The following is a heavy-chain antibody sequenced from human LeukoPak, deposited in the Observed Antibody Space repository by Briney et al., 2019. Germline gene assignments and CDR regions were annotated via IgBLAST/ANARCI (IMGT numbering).Heavy chain of an antibody. CDR2: ISSSSRTR. CDR1: GFNFSTYN. CDR3: AKDRGSSSWYGDFDY. V-gene: IGHV3-48*01. D-gene: IGHD6-13*01. J-gene: IGHJ4*02. Sequence: GGSLRLSCAASGFNFSTYNVNWVRQAPGKGLDWVSYISSSSRTRYYADSVKGRFTISRDNSKNTLYLQMNSLRAEDTAVYYCAKDRGSSSWYGDFDYWGQGTLVTVSS.